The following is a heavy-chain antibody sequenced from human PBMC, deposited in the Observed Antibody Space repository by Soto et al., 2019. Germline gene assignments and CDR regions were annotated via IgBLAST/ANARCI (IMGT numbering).Heavy chain of an antibody. CDR3: ARRYCGGDCYWFDP. D-gene: IGHD2-21*01. Sequence: TLSLTRAVYGGSFSGYYLSLIRQPPGKGLEWIGEINHSGSTNYNPSLKSRVTISVDTSKNQFSLKLSSVTAADTAVYYCARRYCGGDCYWFDPWGQGTLVTVSS. V-gene: IGHV4-34*01. J-gene: IGHJ5*02. CDR1: GGSFSGYY. CDR2: INHSGST.